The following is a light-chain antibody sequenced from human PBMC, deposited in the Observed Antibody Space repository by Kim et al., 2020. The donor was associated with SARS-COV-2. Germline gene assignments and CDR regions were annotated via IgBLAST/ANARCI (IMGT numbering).Light chain of an antibody. Sequence: IQMTQSPSSLSASVGDRVTITCQASQDINNNLDWYQQKPGKAPKLLTYDASNLEKGVPSRFSGSGSGTEFTFTISCLQSEDFATYYCQQYYNIPSAFGTGTKVNIK. CDR1: QDINNN. CDR3: QQYYNIPSA. J-gene: IGKJ3*01. V-gene: IGKV1-33*01. CDR2: DAS.